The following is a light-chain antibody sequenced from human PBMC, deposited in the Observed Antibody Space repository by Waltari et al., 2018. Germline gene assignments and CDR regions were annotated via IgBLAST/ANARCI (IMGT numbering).Light chain of an antibody. V-gene: IGKV3-20*01. CDR2: SAS. CDR1: QSVSSNS. CDR3: QQYGYSLA. Sequence: DTVLTQSPGTLSLSSGERATLSCRASQSVSSNSLAWYQQRPGEAPSLLIYSASSRATGIPARFSGSGSGTDFTLTISRLEPEDSAIYYCQQYGYSLAFGGGTRVEI. J-gene: IGKJ4*01.